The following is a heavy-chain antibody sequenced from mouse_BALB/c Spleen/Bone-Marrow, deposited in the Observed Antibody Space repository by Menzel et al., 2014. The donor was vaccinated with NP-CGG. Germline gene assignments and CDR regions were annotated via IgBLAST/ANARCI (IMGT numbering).Heavy chain of an antibody. CDR3: ARYLGAYFDY. D-gene: IGHD1-1*01. V-gene: IGHV3-5*02. J-gene: IGHJ2*01. CDR1: GISITTGNYR. CDR2: IYYSGTI. Sequence: EVNLMESGPGLVKPSQTVSLTCTVTGISITTGNYRWSWIRQFPGNKLERIGYIYYSGTITYNPSLTSRTTITRDTSKNQFFLEMNSLTAEDTATYYCARYLGAYFDYWGQGTTLTVSS.